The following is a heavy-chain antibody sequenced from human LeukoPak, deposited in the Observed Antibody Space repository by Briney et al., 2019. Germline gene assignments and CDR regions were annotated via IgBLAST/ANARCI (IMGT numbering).Heavy chain of an antibody. CDR1: GGSISSGGYS. V-gene: IGHV4-30-2*01. J-gene: IGHJ4*02. D-gene: IGHD5-18*01. Sequence: SETPSLTCAVSGGSISSGGYSWSWIRQPPGKGLEWIGYIYHSGSTYYNPSLKSRVTISVDRSKNQFSLKLSSVTAADTAVYYCARGAAINLDYFDYWGQGTLVTVSS. CDR2: IYHSGST. CDR3: ARGAAINLDYFDY.